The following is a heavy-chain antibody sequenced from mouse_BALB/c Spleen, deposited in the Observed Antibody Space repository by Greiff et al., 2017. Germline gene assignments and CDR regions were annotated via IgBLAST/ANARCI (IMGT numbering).Heavy chain of an antibody. J-gene: IGHJ4*01. Sequence: VQLQQSGAELVRPGVSVKISCKGSGYTFTDYAMHWVKQSHAKSLEWIGVISTYYGDASSNQKFKGKATMTVDKSSSTAYMELARLTSEDSAIYYCAMAYGRSYAMDYWGQGTSVTVSS. CDR3: AMAYGRSYAMDY. CDR2: ISTYYGDA. D-gene: IGHD2-10*02. CDR1: GYTFTDYA. V-gene: IGHV1S137*01.